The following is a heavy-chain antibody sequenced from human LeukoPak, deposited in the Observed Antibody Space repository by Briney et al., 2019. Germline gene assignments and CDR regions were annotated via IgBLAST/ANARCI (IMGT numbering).Heavy chain of an antibody. CDR3: ARMAETEPGDY. CDR2: MNANSGNT. D-gene: IGHD1-14*01. CDR1: GYTFTSYY. Sequence: SSVKVSCKASGYTFTSYYINWVRQATGQGLEWMGWMNANSGNTGYAQKFQGRVTMTRDTSISTAYMELSGLRSEDTAVYDCARMAETEPGDYWGQGTLVTVSS. J-gene: IGHJ4*02. V-gene: IGHV1-8*01.